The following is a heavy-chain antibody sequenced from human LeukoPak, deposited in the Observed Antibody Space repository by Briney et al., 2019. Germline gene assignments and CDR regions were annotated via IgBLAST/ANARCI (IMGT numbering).Heavy chain of an antibody. J-gene: IGHJ4*02. CDR1: GGSFSGYY. V-gene: IGHV4-34*01. Sequence: SETLSLTCAVYGGSFSGYYWSWIRQPPGKGLEWIGEINHSGSTNYNPSLKSRITISVDTSKNQFSLKLSSVTAADTAVYYCATSFHSSDIDYWGQGTLVTVSS. CDR3: ATSFHSSDIDY. D-gene: IGHD6-19*01. CDR2: INHSGST.